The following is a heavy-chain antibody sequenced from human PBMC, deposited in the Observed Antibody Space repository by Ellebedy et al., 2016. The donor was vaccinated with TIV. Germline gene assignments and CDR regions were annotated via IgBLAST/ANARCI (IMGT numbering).Heavy chain of an antibody. J-gene: IGHJ4*02. CDR2: TYYSGST. CDR3: ARGKFAAAGIDY. Sequence: MPSETLSLTCTVSGGSISRGSYYWNWIRQYTGKGLEWLGYTYYSGSTYYNPSLKSRVNVSVDTSKNQFSLKLSSVTAADTAVYYCARGKFAAAGIDYWGQGTLVTVSS. CDR1: GGSISRGSYY. D-gene: IGHD6-13*01. V-gene: IGHV4-31*03.